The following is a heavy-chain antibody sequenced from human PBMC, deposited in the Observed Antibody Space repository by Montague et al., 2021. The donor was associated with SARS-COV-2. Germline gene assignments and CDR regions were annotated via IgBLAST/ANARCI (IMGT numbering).Heavy chain of an antibody. J-gene: IGHJ3*02. D-gene: IGHD3-10*01. Sequence: SLRLSCAASGFTFGDYAMHWVRQTPGKGLEWVSGISWNSGSRVYADSVKGRFTIYRDNAKNSLYLQMNSLRTEDTAFYYCAKDYYFGAFDIWGQGTMVTVSS. V-gene: IGHV3-9*01. CDR1: GFTFGDYA. CDR2: ISWNSGSR. CDR3: AKDYYFGAFDI.